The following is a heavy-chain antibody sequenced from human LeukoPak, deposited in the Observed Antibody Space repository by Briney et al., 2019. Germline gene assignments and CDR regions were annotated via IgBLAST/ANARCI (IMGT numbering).Heavy chain of an antibody. CDR2: ISYDGSNK. Sequence: GGSLRLSCAASGFTFSGYSMNWVRQAPGKGLEWVAVISYDGSNKYYADSVKGRFTISRDNSKNTLFLQMNSLKPEDTAVYYCARDLDSSSWYILWFDPWGQGTLVTVSS. J-gene: IGHJ5*02. D-gene: IGHD6-13*01. CDR1: GFTFSGYS. CDR3: ARDLDSSSWYILWFDP. V-gene: IGHV3-30*03.